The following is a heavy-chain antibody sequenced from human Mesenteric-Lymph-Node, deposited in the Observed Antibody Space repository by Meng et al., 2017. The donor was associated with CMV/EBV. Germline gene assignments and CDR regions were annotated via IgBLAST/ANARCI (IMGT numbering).Heavy chain of an antibody. J-gene: IGHJ4*02. CDR1: GGSLSSGSYY. D-gene: IGHD3-3*01. V-gene: IGHV4-61*01. CDR3: ARGSDFWSGYYRH. Sequence: SETLSLTCTVSGGSLSSGSYYWTWIRQPPGKGLEWIGDIYYRGSTNYNPSLESRVTISVDTSKNQFSLRLSSVTAADTAVYYCARGSDFWSGYYRHWGQGMLVTVSS. CDR2: IYYRGST.